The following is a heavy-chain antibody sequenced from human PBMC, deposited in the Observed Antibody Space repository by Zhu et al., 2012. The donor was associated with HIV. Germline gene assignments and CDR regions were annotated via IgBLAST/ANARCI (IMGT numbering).Heavy chain of an antibody. J-gene: IGHJ4*02. Sequence: QVQLQESGPGLVKPSETLSLTCTVSGDSVSSGSYYWSWIRQSPGKGLEWVGYIYYTGSANYNPSLKGRLTISVETSKNQFSLKLSSVTAADTAVYYCARSWPNYGGNPPYYFDYWGQGTLVTVPS. D-gene: IGHD4-23*01. CDR1: GDSVSSGSYY. V-gene: IGHV4-61*01. CDR3: ARSWPNYGGNPPYYFDY. CDR2: IYYTGSA.